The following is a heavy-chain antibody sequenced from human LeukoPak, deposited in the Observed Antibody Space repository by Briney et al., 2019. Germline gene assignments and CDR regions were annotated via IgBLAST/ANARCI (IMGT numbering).Heavy chain of an antibody. CDR2: ISSSGTYI. D-gene: IGHD3-10*01. Sequence: GGSLRLSCAASGFTFSSYAMSWVRQAPGKGLEWVSSISSSGTYIHYADSVKGRFTISRDNAKNSLYLQMNSLRAEDTAMYYCARALGGKFDYWGQGTLVTVSS. CDR1: GFTFSSYA. CDR3: ARALGGKFDY. J-gene: IGHJ4*02. V-gene: IGHV3-21*01.